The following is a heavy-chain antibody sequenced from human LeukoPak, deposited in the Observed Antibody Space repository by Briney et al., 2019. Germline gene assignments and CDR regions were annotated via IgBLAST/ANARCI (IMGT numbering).Heavy chain of an antibody. D-gene: IGHD3-16*02. V-gene: IGHV1-8*01. CDR1: GYTFTSFD. CDR3: AKMDYRGGHPNPNWFDP. J-gene: IGHJ5*02. Sequence: ASVKVSCKASGYTFTSFDINWVRQAPGQGLEWMGWMDPNSGNTGYAQTFQGRVAMTRDISLSTAYMELSFLRSGDTAVYYCAKMDYRGGHPNPNWFDPWGQGTLVTVSS. CDR2: MDPNSGNT.